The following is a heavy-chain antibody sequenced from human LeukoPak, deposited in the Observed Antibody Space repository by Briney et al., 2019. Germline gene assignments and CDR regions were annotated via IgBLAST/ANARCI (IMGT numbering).Heavy chain of an antibody. D-gene: IGHD3-9*01. V-gene: IGHV4-39*01. CDR1: GGSISSSSYY. Sequence: SETLSLTCTVSGGSISSSSYYWGWIRQPPGKGLEWIGSIYYSGSTYYNPSLKSRVTISVDTSKNQFSLKLSSVTAADTAVYYCARHGAPYYDILTGYYPPYWFDPWGQGTLVTVSS. CDR2: IYYSGST. J-gene: IGHJ5*02. CDR3: ARHGAPYYDILTGYYPPYWFDP.